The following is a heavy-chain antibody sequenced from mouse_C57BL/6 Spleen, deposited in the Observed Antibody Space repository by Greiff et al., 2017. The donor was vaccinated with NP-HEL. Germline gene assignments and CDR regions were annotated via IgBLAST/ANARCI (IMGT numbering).Heavy chain of an antibody. CDR2: INPYNGGT. Sequence: EVQLQQSGPVLVKPGASVKMSCKASGYSFTDYYMNWVKQSHGKSLEWIGIINPYNGGTSYNQKFKDKATLTVDKSSSTAYMELNSLTSEDSAVYYCTKREKKISYFDYWGQGTTLTVSS. J-gene: IGHJ2*01. CDR3: TKREKKISYFDY. CDR1: GYSFTDYY. V-gene: IGHV1-19*01.